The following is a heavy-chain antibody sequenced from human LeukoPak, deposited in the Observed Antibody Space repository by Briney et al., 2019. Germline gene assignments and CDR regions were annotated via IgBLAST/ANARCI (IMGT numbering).Heavy chain of an antibody. V-gene: IGHV1-58*02. D-gene: IGHD6-6*01. CDR3: AAASSSSRFYYYGMDV. CDR2: IVVGSGNT. CDR1: GFTFTSSA. J-gene: IGHJ6*02. Sequence: SVKVSCRASGFTFTSSAMQWVRQARGQSLEWIGWIVVGSGNTNYAQKFQERVTITRDMSTSTAYMELSSLRSEDTAVYYCAAASSSSRFYYYGMDVWGQGTTVTVSS.